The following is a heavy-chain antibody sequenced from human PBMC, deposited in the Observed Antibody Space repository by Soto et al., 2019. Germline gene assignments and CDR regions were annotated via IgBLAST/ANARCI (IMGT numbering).Heavy chain of an antibody. D-gene: IGHD4-17*01. CDR1: GFTVDDYA. J-gene: IGHJ4*02. CDR2: ISWNSETI. V-gene: IGHV3-9*01. Sequence: ESGGGLVQPGRSLRLSCAASGFTVDDYAMHWVRQAPGKGLEWVSGISWNSETIDYADSVKGRFTISRDNAKSSLFLQMNSLRPDDTALYYCAKDMKWGGMTTIHYFDSWGQGTLVTVSS. CDR3: AKDMKWGGMTTIHYFDS.